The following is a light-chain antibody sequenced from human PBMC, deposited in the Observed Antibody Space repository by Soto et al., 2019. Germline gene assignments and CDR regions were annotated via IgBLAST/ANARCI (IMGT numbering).Light chain of an antibody. CDR3: SSYTTSSTRV. CDR1: SSDVGGYNY. CDR2: EVS. V-gene: IGLV2-14*01. Sequence: QSALTQPASVSGSPGQSITISCTGTSSDVGGYNYVSWYQQHPGKAPKLIIYEVSNRPSGVSYRFSGSKSVNTATLTISGLQAEDEADYYCSSYTTSSTRVFGTGTKLTVL. J-gene: IGLJ1*01.